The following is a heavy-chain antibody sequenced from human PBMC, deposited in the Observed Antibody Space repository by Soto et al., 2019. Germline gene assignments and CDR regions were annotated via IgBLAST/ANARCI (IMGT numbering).Heavy chain of an antibody. V-gene: IGHV1-8*01. CDR2: MNPNSGNT. D-gene: IGHD6-6*01. J-gene: IGHJ6*03. CDR3: ARVRAARPRVHYYYYYYMDV. CDR1: GYTFTSYD. Sequence: ASVKVSCKASGYTFTSYDINWVRQATGQGLEWMGWMNPNSGNTGYAQKFQGRVTMTRNTSISTAYMELSSLRSEDTAVYYCARVRAARPRVHYYYYYYMDVWGKGTTVTVSS.